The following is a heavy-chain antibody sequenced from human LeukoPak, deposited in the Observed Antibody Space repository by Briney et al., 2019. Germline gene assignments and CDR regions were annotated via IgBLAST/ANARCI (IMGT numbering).Heavy chain of an antibody. J-gene: IGHJ4*02. CDR1: GSTFENAW. CDR2: IKGKSEGGPT. V-gene: IGHV3-15*01. CDR3: TTDPPGRY. Sequence: GGSLRLSCAPSGSTFENAWMSWVRQAPGKGLEWVGRIKGKSEGGPTDFAAPVKGRFTISRDDSLNTLYLQMNSLKIEDTAVYYCTTDPPGRYWGQGTLVTVS.